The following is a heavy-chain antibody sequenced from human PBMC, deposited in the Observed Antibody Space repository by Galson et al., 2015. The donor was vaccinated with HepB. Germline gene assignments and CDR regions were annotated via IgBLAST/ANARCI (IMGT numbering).Heavy chain of an antibody. V-gene: IGHV3-30*02. J-gene: IGHJ4*02. D-gene: IGHD3-22*01. Sequence: SLRLSCAASGFTFSSYGMHWVRQAPGKGLEWVAFIRYDGSNKYYADSVKGRFTISRDNSKNTLYLQMNSLRAEDTAVYYCASYYDSSGYHVDFDYWGQGTLVTVSS. CDR1: GFTFSSYG. CDR2: IRYDGSNK. CDR3: ASYYDSSGYHVDFDY.